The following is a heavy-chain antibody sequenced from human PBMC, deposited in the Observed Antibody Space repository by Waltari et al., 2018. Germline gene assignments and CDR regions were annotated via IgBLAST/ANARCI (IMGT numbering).Heavy chain of an antibody. CDR1: GFSVRSSF. V-gene: IGHV3-53*01. Sequence: EIELVESGGGLSPSGGSLTLSCAASGFSVRSSFMTLVRRAPGKGLECVAILYSAGATYYSQSVRGRFLIARDNSKNILYLQMDDLTAEDTAVYYCAKDVVGYTWDEGVDTIDVWGQGAEVVVSS. CDR2: LYSAGAT. J-gene: IGHJ3*01. D-gene: IGHD3-3*01. CDR3: AKDVVGYTWDEGVDTIDV.